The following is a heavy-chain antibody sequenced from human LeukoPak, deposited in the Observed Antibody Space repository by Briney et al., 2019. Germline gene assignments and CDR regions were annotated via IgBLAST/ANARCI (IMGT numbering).Heavy chain of an antibody. Sequence: PGGSLRLSCAASGFTFSSYSMNWVRQAPGKGLEWVSSISSSSSSYIYYADSVKGRFTISRDNAKNSLYLQMNSLRAEDTAVYYCARGIITVVRGVLNYYYGMDVWGQGTTVTVSS. CDR3: ARGIITVVRGVLNYYYGMDV. V-gene: IGHV3-21*01. CDR1: GFTFSSYS. D-gene: IGHD3-10*01. CDR2: ISSSSSSYI. J-gene: IGHJ6*02.